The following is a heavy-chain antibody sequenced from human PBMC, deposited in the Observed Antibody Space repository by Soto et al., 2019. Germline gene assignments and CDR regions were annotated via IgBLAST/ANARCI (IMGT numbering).Heavy chain of an antibody. V-gene: IGHV3-53*01. J-gene: IGHJ6*02. CDR3: ARGGRFFGYGMDV. CDR1: GFTVNSNS. Sequence: EVQLVESGGGLIQPGGSLRLSCAASGFTVNSNSINWVRQAPGKGLEWVSVIHSGGSTYYADSVKGRFTISRDNSKNTLYLQMTSLRVEDTAVYYGARGGRFFGYGMDVWGQGTTVTVSS. D-gene: IGHD3-3*01. CDR2: IHSGGST.